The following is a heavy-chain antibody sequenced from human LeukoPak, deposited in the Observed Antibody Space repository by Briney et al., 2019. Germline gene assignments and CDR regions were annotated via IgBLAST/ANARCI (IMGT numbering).Heavy chain of an antibody. Sequence: TSETLSLTCTVSGGSISSYYWSWIRQPPGKGLEWIGYIYYSGSTNYNPSLKSRVTISVDTSKNQFSLKLSSVTAADTAVYYCVRDSLAAPPGAFDIWGQGTMVTVSS. D-gene: IGHD6-6*01. J-gene: IGHJ3*02. CDR3: VRDSLAAPPGAFDI. CDR2: IYYSGST. V-gene: IGHV4-59*01. CDR1: GGSISSYY.